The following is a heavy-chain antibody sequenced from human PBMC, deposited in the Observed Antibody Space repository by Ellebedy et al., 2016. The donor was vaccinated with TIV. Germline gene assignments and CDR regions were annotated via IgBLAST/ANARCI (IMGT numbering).Heavy chain of an antibody. J-gene: IGHJ2*01. CDR3: AKTDSSRTYWYFDL. Sequence: PGGSLRLSCAASGFTFSSFDMHWVRQPSGKGLEWVSAIGSAGDPYSRDPVKGRFTISRENAKNSFYLQMNNLRAGDTAVYYCAKTDSSRTYWYFDLWGRGTLVTVSS. CDR1: GFTFSSFD. V-gene: IGHV3-13*05. CDR2: IGSAGDP. D-gene: IGHD3-22*01.